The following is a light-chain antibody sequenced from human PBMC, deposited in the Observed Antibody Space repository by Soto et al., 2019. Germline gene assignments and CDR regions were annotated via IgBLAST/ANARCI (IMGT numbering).Light chain of an antibody. CDR1: QGISTY. Sequence: DIQMTQSPSSLSASVGDRVTITCRASQGISTYLAWYQQKPGKVPKVLIYSASTLQSGVPSRFRGSGSGTGFTLTISSLQPEDVATYYCQKYDSAPETFGQGTKVDIK. CDR2: SAS. CDR3: QKYDSAPET. J-gene: IGKJ1*01. V-gene: IGKV1-27*01.